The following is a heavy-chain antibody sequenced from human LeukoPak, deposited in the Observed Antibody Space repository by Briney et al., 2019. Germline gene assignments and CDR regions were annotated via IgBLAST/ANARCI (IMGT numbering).Heavy chain of an antibody. J-gene: IGHJ6*02. CDR3: TRDLAAVPGPRMDV. Sequence: PGGSPRLSCAASGFSFSSYYMSWVRQAPGKGLEWVALINPDGSERYYVDSAKGRFTISRDNAKNSLYLQMDSLRDDDTAMYFCTRDLAAVPGPRMDVWGQGTTVTVSS. CDR2: INPDGSER. CDR1: GFSFSSYY. D-gene: IGHD6-19*01. V-gene: IGHV3-7*03.